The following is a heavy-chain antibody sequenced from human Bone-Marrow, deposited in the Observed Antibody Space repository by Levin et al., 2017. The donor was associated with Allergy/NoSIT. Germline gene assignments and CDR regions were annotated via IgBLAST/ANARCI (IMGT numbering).Heavy chain of an antibody. J-gene: IGHJ4*02. CDR2: IYWDDDL. V-gene: IGHV2-5*02. Sequence: SGPTLVKPKQTLTLTCTFSGFSLSTSGVGVGWIRQPPGKALEWLALIYWDDDLRYSPSLQSRLTITKDTSKNPVVLTMTNRAPADTGTYFCAHSQSLRPGLPGYNYGPFDFWGQGTLVIVSS. CDR3: AHSQSLRPGLPGYNYGPFDF. D-gene: IGHD5-18*01. CDR1: GFSLSTSGVG.